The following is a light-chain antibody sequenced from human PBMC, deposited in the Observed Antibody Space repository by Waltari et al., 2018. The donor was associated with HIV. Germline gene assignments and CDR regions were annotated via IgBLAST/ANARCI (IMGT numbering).Light chain of an antibody. CDR1: QTINTW. Sequence: DIQMAQSPSNLSASVGDRVTITCRASQTINTWLAWYHQKPGGAPQRLVYKASTLENGVPSRFSGSGSGTEFTLTISRLQPDDVGFYYCQQYSSYWTFGQGTKVQVK. J-gene: IGKJ1*01. V-gene: IGKV1-5*03. CDR2: KAS. CDR3: QQYSSYWT.